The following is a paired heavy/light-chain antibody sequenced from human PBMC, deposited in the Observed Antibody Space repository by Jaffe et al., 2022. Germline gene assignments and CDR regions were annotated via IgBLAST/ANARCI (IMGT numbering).Light chain of an antibody. CDR2: DTS. CDR3: QQRTPWPPKWT. Sequence: EIVLTQSPATLSLSPGERATLSCRASQSVGTYLGWYQQKPGQAPRLLIYDTSSRATGIPDRFSGSGSGTDFTLTISSLEPEDFAVYYCQQRTPWPPKWTFGQGTKVEIK. CDR1: QSVGTY. V-gene: IGKV3-11*01. J-gene: IGKJ1*01.
Heavy chain of an antibody. CDR3: AKGTTMVQAVTHYMDT. CDR2: ISGSGDVT. D-gene: IGHD3-10*01. CDR1: GFTFSSYA. Sequence: EVQLLGSGGGLVQPGGSLRVSCAASGFTFSSYAMCWVRQAPGKGLEWVSVISGSGDVTNYADSVKGRFTISRDNSENTLSLQMNSLRVEDTAVYYCAKGTTMVQAVTHYMDTWGKGTTVIVSS. V-gene: IGHV3-23*01. J-gene: IGHJ6*03.